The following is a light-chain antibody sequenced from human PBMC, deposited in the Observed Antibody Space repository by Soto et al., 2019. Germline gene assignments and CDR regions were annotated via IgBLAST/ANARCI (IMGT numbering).Light chain of an antibody. CDR2: GSS. Sequence: EIVLTQSPGTLPLSPGERATLSCRASQSVSGNYLAWYQQKPRQSPRLLIYGSSDRATGIPDRFSGSGSGTDFTLTITRVEPDDFAVYYCQQYGSSPPYTFGQGTKLEIK. CDR3: QQYGSSPPYT. CDR1: QSVSGNY. J-gene: IGKJ2*01. V-gene: IGKV3-20*01.